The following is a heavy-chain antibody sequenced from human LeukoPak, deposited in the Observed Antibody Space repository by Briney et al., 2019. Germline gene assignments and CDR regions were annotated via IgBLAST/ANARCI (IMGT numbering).Heavy chain of an antibody. CDR2: IIPIFGTA. CDR1: GGTFSSYA. Sequence: ASVKVSCKASGGTFSSYAISWVRQAPGQGLEWMGGIIPIFGTANYAQKFQGRVTITADESTSTAYMELSSLRSEDTAVYYCVPKGYCSSTSCYGAFDIWGQGTMVTVSS. J-gene: IGHJ3*02. D-gene: IGHD2-2*01. V-gene: IGHV1-69*13. CDR3: VPKGYCSSTSCYGAFDI.